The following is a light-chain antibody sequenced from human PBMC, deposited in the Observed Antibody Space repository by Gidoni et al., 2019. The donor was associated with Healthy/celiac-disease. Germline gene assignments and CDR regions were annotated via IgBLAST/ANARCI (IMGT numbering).Light chain of an antibody. V-gene: IGKV3-15*01. Sequence: EIVMTHSPATLSVSPGERATLSCRASQSVSSNLAWYQQKPGQAPRLLIYGASTRATGIPARFSGSGSGTEFTLTISSLQSEDFAVYYCQQYNNWPLLTFXGXTKVEIK. CDR3: QQYNNWPLLT. CDR2: GAS. J-gene: IGKJ4*01. CDR1: QSVSSN.